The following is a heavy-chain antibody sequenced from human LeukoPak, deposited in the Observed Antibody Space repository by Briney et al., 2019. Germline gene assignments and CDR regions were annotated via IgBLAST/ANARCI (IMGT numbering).Heavy chain of an antibody. V-gene: IGHV1-2*04. D-gene: IGHD6-13*01. CDR2: INPNSGGT. Sequence: ASVKVSCKASGYTFTGYYMHWVRQAPGQGLEWMGWINPNSGGTNYAQKFQGWVTMTRDTSISTAYMELSRLRSDDTAVYYCARALPPGYSSSWYYFDYWGQGTLVTVSS. J-gene: IGHJ4*02. CDR1: GYTFTGYY. CDR3: ARALPPGYSSSWYYFDY.